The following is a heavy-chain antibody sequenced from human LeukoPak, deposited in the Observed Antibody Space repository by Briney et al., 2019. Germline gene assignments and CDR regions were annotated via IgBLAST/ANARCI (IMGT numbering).Heavy chain of an antibody. CDR3: AKDARSGWLQHYYFDY. Sequence: GGSLRLSCEASGFTFSSFEMNWVRQAPGKGLEWVSAISGSGGSTYYADSVKGRFTISRDNSKNTLYLQMNSLRAEDTAVYYCAKDARSGWLQHYYFDYWGQGTLVTVSS. J-gene: IGHJ4*02. CDR1: GFTFSSFE. D-gene: IGHD5-24*01. V-gene: IGHV3-23*01. CDR2: ISGSGGST.